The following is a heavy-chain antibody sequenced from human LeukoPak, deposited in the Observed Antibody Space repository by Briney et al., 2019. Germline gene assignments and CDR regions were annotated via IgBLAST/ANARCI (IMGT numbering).Heavy chain of an antibody. CDR2: ISGDGGST. V-gene: IGHV3-43*02. CDR1: GFTFDDYA. CDR3: AKGAEGYCSSTSCYWGVYYYYYYGMDV. Sequence: GGSLRLSCAASGFTFDDYAMHWVRQAPGKGLEWVSLISGDGGSTYYADSVKGRFTISRDNSKNSLYLQMNSLRTEDTALYYCAKGAEGYCSSTSCYWGVYYYYYYGMDVWGQGTTVTVSS. J-gene: IGHJ6*02. D-gene: IGHD2-2*01.